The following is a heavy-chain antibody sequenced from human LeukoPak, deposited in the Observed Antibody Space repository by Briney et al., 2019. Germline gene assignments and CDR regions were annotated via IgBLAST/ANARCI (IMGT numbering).Heavy chain of an antibody. J-gene: IGHJ6*02. CDR3: AREQLWRPYYYYGMDV. V-gene: IGHV4-4*07. CDR2: IYTSGST. CDR1: GGSISSYY. Sequence: SETLSLTCTVPGGSISSYYWSWIRQPAGKGLEWIGRIYTSGSTNYNPSLKSRVTMSVDTSKNQFSLKLSSVTAADTAVYYCAREQLWRPYYYYGMDVWGQGTTVTVSS. D-gene: IGHD5-18*01.